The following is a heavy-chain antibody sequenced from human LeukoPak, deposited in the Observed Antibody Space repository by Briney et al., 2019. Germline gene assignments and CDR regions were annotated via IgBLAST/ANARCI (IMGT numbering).Heavy chain of an antibody. CDR1: GGSISSSSYH. J-gene: IGHJ4*02. D-gene: IGHD2-2*01. CDR3: AKVVPAGGYYFDY. V-gene: IGHV4-39*07. Sequence: SETLSLTCTVSGGSISSSSYHWGWIRQPPGKGLEWIGSIYYSGSTYYNPSLKSRVTISVDTSKNQFSLNLSSVTAADTAVYYCAKVVPAGGYYFDYWGQGTLVTVSS. CDR2: IYYSGST.